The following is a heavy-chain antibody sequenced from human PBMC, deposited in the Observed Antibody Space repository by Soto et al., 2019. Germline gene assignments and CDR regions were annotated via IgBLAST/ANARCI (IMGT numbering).Heavy chain of an antibody. J-gene: IGHJ4*02. CDR1: DGSISSGGYY. V-gene: IGHV4-31*02. D-gene: IGHD3-10*01. CDR2: IYYSGST. Sequence: QVQLQESGPGLVKPSQNLSLTCTVSDGSISSGGYYWSWIRQHPGKGLEWIGYIYYSGSTYYNPSLKSRVTISVDTSKNQFSLMLSSVTAADTAVYYCARDMYYGTGSYSDYWGQGTLVTVSS. CDR3: ARDMYYGTGSYSDY.